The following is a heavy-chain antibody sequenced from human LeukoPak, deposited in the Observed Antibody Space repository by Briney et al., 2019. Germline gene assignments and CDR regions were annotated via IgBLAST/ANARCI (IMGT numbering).Heavy chain of an antibody. CDR3: ARAPYSSSWCDY. D-gene: IGHD6-13*01. J-gene: IGHJ4*02. Sequence: GASVKVSCKASGYTFTGYYMHWVRQAPGQGLEWMGWISPNSGGTNYAQKFQGRVTMTRDTSISTAYMELSRLRSDDTAVYYCARAPYSSSWCDYWGQGTLVTVSS. V-gene: IGHV1-2*02. CDR2: ISPNSGGT. CDR1: GYTFTGYY.